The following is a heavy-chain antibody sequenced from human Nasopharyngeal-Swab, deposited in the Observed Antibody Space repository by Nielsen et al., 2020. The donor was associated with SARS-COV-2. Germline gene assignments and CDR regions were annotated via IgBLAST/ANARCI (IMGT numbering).Heavy chain of an antibody. CDR2: IYYSGST. D-gene: IGHD3-16*01. CDR3: ARVSPMIPYYFDY. CDR1: GGSVSSGSYY. V-gene: IGHV4-61*01. J-gene: IGHJ4*02. Sequence: SETLSLTCTVSGGSVSSGSYYWSWIRQPPGKGLEWIGYIYYSGSTNYNPSLKSRVTISVDTSKNQFSLKLSSVTAADTAVYYCARVSPMIPYYFDYWGQGTLVTVSS.